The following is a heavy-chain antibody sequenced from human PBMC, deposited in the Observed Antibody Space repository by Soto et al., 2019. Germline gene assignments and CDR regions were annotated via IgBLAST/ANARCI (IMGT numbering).Heavy chain of an antibody. Sequence: ASVKVSCKASGGTFSSYTISWVRQAPGQGLEWMGRIIPILGIANYAQKFQGRVTITADQSTSTAYMELSSLRSEDTAVYYCARDSGGYSSSTTLYGYWGQGTLVTVSS. D-gene: IGHD6-13*01. V-gene: IGHV1-69*04. J-gene: IGHJ4*02. CDR1: GGTFSSYT. CDR2: IIPILGIA. CDR3: ARDSGGYSSSTTLYGY.